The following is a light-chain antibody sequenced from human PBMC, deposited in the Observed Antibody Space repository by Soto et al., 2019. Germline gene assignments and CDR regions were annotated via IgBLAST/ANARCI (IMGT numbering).Light chain of an antibody. V-gene: IGKV1-39*01. J-gene: IGKJ3*01. CDR1: QNISAF. Sequence: DIQMTQSPSSLSASVGDRVTISCRAGQNISAFLNWYQQKSGTAPKLLIYSASNLHTGVSSRFSGSGSGTDFTLTISSLQREDFATYYCQQSMSNLGTFGPGTKVDI. CDR3: QQSMSNLGT. CDR2: SAS.